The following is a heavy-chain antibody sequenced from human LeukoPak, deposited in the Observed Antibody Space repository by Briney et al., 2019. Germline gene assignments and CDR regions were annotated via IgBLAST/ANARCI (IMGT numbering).Heavy chain of an antibody. CDR3: ARTPFRYSSGWPPFFDY. CDR1: GFTFSSYA. CDR2: ISYDGSNK. J-gene: IGHJ4*02. Sequence: PGGSLRLSCAASGFTFSSYAMHWVRQAPGKGLEWVAVISYDGSNKYYADSVKGRFTISRDNAKNSLYLQMNSLRAEDTAVYYCARTPFRYSSGWPPFFDYWGQGTLVTVSS. V-gene: IGHV3-30*07. D-gene: IGHD6-19*01.